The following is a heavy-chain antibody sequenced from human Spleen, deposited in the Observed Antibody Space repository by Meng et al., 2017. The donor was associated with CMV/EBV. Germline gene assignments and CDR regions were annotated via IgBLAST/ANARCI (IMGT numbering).Heavy chain of an antibody. CDR1: GFTFSRYA. D-gene: IGHD5-18*01. V-gene: IGHV3-23*03. CDR3: AKDSYGYFDY. Sequence: LCCAASGFTFSRYAMSWVRQAPGKGLEWVSVIYSGDSSTYYADSVKGRFTISRDNSKNTLYLEMNSLRAEDTAVYYCAKDSYGYFDYWGQGTLVTVSS. CDR2: IYSGDSST. J-gene: IGHJ4*02.